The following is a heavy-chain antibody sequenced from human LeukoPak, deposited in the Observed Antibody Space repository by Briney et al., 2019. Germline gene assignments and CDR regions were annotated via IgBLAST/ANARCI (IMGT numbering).Heavy chain of an antibody. Sequence: GGSLRLSCAASGLTFSDYYMSWIRQAPGKGLERVSYLSSSSSYTNYADSVKGRFTISRDNAKNSLYLQMNSLRAEDTAVYYCARGGYYYDSSGSPLGYWGQGTLVTVSS. D-gene: IGHD3-22*01. CDR3: ARGGYYYDSSGSPLGY. CDR1: GLTFSDYY. V-gene: IGHV3-11*05. CDR2: LSSSSSYT. J-gene: IGHJ4*02.